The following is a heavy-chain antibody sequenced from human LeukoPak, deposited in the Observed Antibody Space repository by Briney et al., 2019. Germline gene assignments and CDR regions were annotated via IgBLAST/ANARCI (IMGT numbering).Heavy chain of an antibody. J-gene: IGHJ4*02. CDR1: GFTFSSYW. Sequence: GGSLRLSCAASGFTFSSYWMHWVRQAPGKGLVWVSHINTDASRTDCADSVKGRFTISRDNAKNTLYLQMNSLRAEDTAVYYCTYYESARGHWGQGTLVTVSS. CDR3: TYYESARGH. CDR2: INTDASRT. D-gene: IGHD3-10*01. V-gene: IGHV3-74*01.